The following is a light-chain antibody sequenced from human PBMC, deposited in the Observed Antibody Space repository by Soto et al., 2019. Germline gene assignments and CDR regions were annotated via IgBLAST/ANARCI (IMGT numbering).Light chain of an antibody. CDR2: EGS. CDR3: QQYNTFSRT. J-gene: IGKJ1*01. Sequence: DIQMTQSPSTLSASVGDRVTITCRASQSISSWLARYRQKPGEAPKLLIYEGSTLQRGVPSRFSRSGSGTESTLTISRLQPDDFASFYCQQYNTFSRTFGPGTKVEVK. CDR1: QSISSW. V-gene: IGKV1-5*03.